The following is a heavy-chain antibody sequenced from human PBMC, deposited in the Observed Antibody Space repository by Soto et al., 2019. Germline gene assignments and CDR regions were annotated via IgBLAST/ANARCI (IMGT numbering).Heavy chain of an antibody. CDR2: IWYDGSNK. J-gene: IGHJ4*02. D-gene: IGHD4-17*01. CDR3: ATFYGDYVCPHY. Sequence: PGGSLRLSCAASGFTFSSYGMHWVCQAPGKGLEWVAVIWYDGSNKYYADSVKGRFTISRDNSKNTLYLQMNSLRAEDTAVYYCATFYGDYVCPHYWGQGTLVTVSS. CDR1: GFTFSSYG. V-gene: IGHV3-33*01.